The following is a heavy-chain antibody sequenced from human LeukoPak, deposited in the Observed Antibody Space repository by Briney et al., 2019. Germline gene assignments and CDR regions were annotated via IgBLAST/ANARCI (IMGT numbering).Heavy chain of an antibody. J-gene: IGHJ4*02. CDR1: GFTFSSYW. V-gene: IGHV3-30*18. CDR2: ISYDGSNK. D-gene: IGHD2-15*01. Sequence: GGSLRLSCAASGFTFSSYWMSWVRQAPGKGLEWVAVISYDGSNKYYADSVKGRFTISRDNSKNTLYLQMNSLRAEDTAVYYCAKDCSGGSCYSFDYWGQGTLVTVSS. CDR3: AKDCSGGSCYSFDY.